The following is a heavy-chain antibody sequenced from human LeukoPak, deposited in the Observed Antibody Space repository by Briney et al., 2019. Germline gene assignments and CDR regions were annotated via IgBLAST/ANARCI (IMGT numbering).Heavy chain of an antibody. J-gene: IGHJ4*02. V-gene: IGHV4-34*01. CDR3: ARGLGDTPYPVEMATIGGLDYYFDY. CDR1: GGSFSGYY. D-gene: IGHD5-24*01. Sequence: SETLSLTCAVYGGSFSGYYWSWIRQPPGKGREWIGEINHSGSTNYNPSLKSRVPISVDTPKNQFSLQLSSVTAADTAVYYCARGLGDTPYPVEMATIGGLDYYFDYWGQGTLVTVSS. CDR2: INHSGST.